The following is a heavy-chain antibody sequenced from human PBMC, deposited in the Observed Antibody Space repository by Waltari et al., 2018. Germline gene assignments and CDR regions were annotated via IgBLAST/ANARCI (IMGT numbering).Heavy chain of an antibody. Sequence: QVQLVESGGGVVQPGRSLRLSCAASGFPFSSYGMHWVRQDPGRGLEWVAVIWYDGSNKYYADSVKGRFTISRDNSKNTLYLQMNSLRAEDTAMYYCAKADLAYCSSTSCYGVDYWGQGTLVTVSS. CDR2: IWYDGSNK. J-gene: IGHJ4*02. V-gene: IGHV3-30*18. D-gene: IGHD2-2*01. CDR3: AKADLAYCSSTSCYGVDY. CDR1: GFPFSSYG.